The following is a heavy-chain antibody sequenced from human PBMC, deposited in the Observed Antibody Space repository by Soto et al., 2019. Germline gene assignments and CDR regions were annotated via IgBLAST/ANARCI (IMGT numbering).Heavy chain of an antibody. J-gene: IGHJ4*02. CDR1: GYIFASYW. D-gene: IGHD5-12*01. CDR3: AKDSGYGRNFDY. Sequence: GESLKISCKGSGYIFASYWIGWVRQMPGKGLEWMGIIYPGDSDTRYSPSFQGQVTISADKSINTAYLQWCSLKASDTAVYYCAKDSGYGRNFDYWGQGTLVTVSS. CDR2: IYPGDSDT. V-gene: IGHV5-51*01.